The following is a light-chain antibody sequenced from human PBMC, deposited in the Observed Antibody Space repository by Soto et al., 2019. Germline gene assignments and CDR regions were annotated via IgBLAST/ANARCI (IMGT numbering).Light chain of an antibody. CDR2: DES. CDR1: QSVSSSF. V-gene: IGKV3D-20*02. CDR3: QQSYSTLIT. Sequence: IVLTQSPGTLSLSPGERATLSCRVSQSVSSSFLAWYQHKPGQAPRLLIYDESTRATGIPDRFTGSGSGTDFTLTISSLQPEDFATYYCQQSYSTLITSGQATRLEV. J-gene: IGKJ5*01.